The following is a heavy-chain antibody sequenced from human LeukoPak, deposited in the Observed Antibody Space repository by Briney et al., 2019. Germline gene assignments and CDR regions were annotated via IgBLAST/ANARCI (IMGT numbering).Heavy chain of an antibody. D-gene: IGHD3-10*01. CDR3: ARDSSRDSGSSNDC. CDR2: INEDGSGK. Sequence: GGSLRLSCAASGFTFSSYWMTWFRQAPGKGLEWVANINEDGSGKYYVDSVKGRFTISRDNAKNSLNLQMITLRAEDTAVYYCARDSSRDSGSSNDCWGQGTLVTVSS. J-gene: IGHJ4*02. V-gene: IGHV3-7*04. CDR1: GFTFSSYW.